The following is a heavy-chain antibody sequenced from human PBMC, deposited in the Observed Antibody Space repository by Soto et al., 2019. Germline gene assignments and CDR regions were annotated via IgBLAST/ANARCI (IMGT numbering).Heavy chain of an antibody. D-gene: IGHD3-16*02. CDR3: ARDRDYYDYVWGSYRFDY. CDR1: GFTFSSYG. CDR2: IWYDGSNK. V-gene: IGHV3-33*01. Sequence: QVQLVESGGGVVQPGRSLRLSCAASGFTFSSYGMHWVRQAPGKGLEWVAVIWYDGSNKYYADSVKGRFTISRDNSKNTXXLQMNSLRAEDTAVYYCARDRDYYDYVWGSYRFDYWGQGTLVTVSS. J-gene: IGHJ4*02.